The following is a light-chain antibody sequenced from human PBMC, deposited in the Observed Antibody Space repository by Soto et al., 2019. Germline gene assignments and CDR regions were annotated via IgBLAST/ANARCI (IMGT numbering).Light chain of an antibody. CDR3: QRYDGY. CDR2: RAS. J-gene: IGKJ2*01. CDR1: QNINNW. V-gene: IGKV1-5*01. Sequence: DTQMTQSPSTLSASVGDTVTITCRARQNINNWLAWYQQKPEKVPKLLIYRASTLEDGGPSRFSGSRSETEFTLTINSLQPGDFATYYCQRYDGYFGQGTKLEIK.